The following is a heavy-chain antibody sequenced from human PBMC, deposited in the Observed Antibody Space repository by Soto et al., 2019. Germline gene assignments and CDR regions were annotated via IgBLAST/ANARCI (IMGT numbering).Heavy chain of an antibody. CDR3: ARPNSSSSLPQYGMDV. D-gene: IGHD6-6*01. V-gene: IGHV5-51*01. J-gene: IGHJ6*01. CDR1: GYNYGVYR. CDR2: IYPGDSDT. Sequence: GQAVTISCQGSGYNYGVYRIGWVRQIPLKGLEWMGLIYPGDSDTRYSPSFQGQVTISADKSLRTAYLQWSSLKASDTAMYYCARPNSSSSLPQYGMDVCGQGTTVPVSS.